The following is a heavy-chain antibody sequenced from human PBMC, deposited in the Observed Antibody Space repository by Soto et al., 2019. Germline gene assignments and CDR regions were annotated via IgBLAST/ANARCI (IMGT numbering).Heavy chain of an antibody. V-gene: IGHV3-21*01. CDR1: GFTFSSYS. CDR2: ISSSSSYI. J-gene: IGHJ3*02. CDR3: ARGPTYDFWSGYRLFDI. D-gene: IGHD3-3*01. Sequence: GGSLRLSCAASGFTFSSYSMNWVRQAPGKGLEWVSSISSSSSYIYYADSVKGRFTISRDNAKNSLYLQMNSLRAEDTAVYYCARGPTYDFWSGYRLFDIWGQGTMVTVSS.